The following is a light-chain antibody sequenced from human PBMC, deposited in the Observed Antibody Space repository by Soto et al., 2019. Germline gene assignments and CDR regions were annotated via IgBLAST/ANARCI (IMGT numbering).Light chain of an antibody. CDR2: TAY. Sequence: DFQMTQSPSSMSASVGDRVTITCRACEHIGTWLDWYKQKPRKAPQLLNYTAYNLPSGVPSRFSGDGFGTEFTLTISSLQPEDYATYYCQQASAFPITFGQGTRLEIK. V-gene: IGKV1-12*01. J-gene: IGKJ5*01. CDR3: QQASAFPIT. CDR1: EHIGTW.